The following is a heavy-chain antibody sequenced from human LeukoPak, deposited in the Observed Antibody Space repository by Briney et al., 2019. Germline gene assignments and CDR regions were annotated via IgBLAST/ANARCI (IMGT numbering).Heavy chain of an antibody. D-gene: IGHD6-19*01. CDR1: GVSISSYY. Sequence: SETLSLACTVSGVSISSYYWSWIRQPPGKGLEWIGYIYYSGSTNYNPSLKSRVTIAVDTSKNQFSLKLSSVTAADTAVYYCARDQYSSGWFGTYYGMDVWGQGTTVTVSS. J-gene: IGHJ6*02. CDR2: IYYSGST. V-gene: IGHV4-59*01. CDR3: ARDQYSSGWFGTYYGMDV.